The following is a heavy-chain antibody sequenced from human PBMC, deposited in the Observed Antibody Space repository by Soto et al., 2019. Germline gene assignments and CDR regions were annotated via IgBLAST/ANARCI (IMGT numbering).Heavy chain of an antibody. V-gene: IGHV1-3*05. CDR3: ARGITLPTPLDY. Sequence: QVQLVQSGAEEKKPGASVKVSCKASGYTFTSYAMHWVRQAPGQRLEWMGWINAGNGNTKYSQKFQGRVTITRDTSASTAYMQLSSLRSEDTAVYYCARGITLPTPLDYWGQGTLVTVS. CDR1: GYTFTSYA. J-gene: IGHJ4*02. CDR2: INAGNGNT. D-gene: IGHD1-20*01.